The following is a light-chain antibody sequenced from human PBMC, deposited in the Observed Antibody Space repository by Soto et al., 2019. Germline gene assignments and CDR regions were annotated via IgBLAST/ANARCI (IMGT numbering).Light chain of an antibody. Sequence: DIQMTQSPSSLSASVGDRVTITCRASQSISSYLNWYQQKPGKAPKLLIYAASSLQSGVPSRFSGSGSGIVFIFTISSLQPEDFATYYCQQSYSTPFTFGPGTKVDIK. V-gene: IGKV1-39*01. CDR2: AAS. J-gene: IGKJ3*01. CDR3: QQSYSTPFT. CDR1: QSISSY.